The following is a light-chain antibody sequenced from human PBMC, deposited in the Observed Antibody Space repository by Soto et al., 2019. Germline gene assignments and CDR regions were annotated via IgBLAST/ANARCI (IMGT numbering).Light chain of an antibody. CDR3: NSYTGSSTYV. J-gene: IGLJ1*01. CDR1: SSDVGSYNR. V-gene: IGLV2-18*02. CDR2: EVS. Sequence: QSVLTQPASGTGSPGQSVAITYNGTSSDVGSYNRVSWYQQPPGAAPKLMIYEVSNRPSGVPDRSSGSKSGNTASLTISGLQAEDEADYYCNSYTGSSTYVFGTGTKVTVL.